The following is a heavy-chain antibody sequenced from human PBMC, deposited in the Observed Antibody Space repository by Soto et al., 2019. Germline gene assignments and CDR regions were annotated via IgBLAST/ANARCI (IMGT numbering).Heavy chain of an antibody. CDR3: ARHNGGSPRWFDP. J-gene: IGHJ5*02. D-gene: IGHD2-15*01. CDR1: GGSISSSSFY. CDR2: LYYTGNT. Sequence: QLQLQESGPGLVKASETLSLTCTVSGGSISSSSFYWGWIRQPPGAGLEWIASLYYTGNTYYNPSLKSRVTISVDTSKNQLSLNLTSVTAADTAVYYCARHNGGSPRWFDPWGQGALVTVSS. V-gene: IGHV4-39*01.